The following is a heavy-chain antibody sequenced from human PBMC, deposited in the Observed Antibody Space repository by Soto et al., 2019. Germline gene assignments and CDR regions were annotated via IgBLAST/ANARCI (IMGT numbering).Heavy chain of an antibody. D-gene: IGHD2-21*01. CDR2: ITSNGGNT. Sequence: GGSLRLSCVASGFTFNSYSMNWVRQAPGKGLEYVSAITSNGGNTDYASSVKGRFTISGDNSKNTLYLQMGSLRAEDMAVYYCARRIPFGYGMDVWGQGTTVTVSS. CDR1: GFTFNSYS. CDR3: ARRIPFGYGMDV. J-gene: IGHJ6*02. V-gene: IGHV3-64*01.